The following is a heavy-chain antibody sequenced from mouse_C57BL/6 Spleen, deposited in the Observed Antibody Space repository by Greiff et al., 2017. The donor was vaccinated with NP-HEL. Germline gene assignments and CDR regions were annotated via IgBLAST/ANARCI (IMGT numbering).Heavy chain of an antibody. CDR1: GYAFSSSW. J-gene: IGHJ2*01. V-gene: IGHV1-82*01. CDR3: ERAYGSSYLYYFDY. D-gene: IGHD1-1*01. CDR2: IYPGDGDT. Sequence: QVQLKESGPELVKPGASVKISCKASGYAFSSSWMHWVKQRPGQGLEWIGRIYPGDGDTNYNGKFKGKATMTADKSSSTAYMQLSSLTSEDSAVYCCERAYGSSYLYYFDYWGQGTTLTVSS.